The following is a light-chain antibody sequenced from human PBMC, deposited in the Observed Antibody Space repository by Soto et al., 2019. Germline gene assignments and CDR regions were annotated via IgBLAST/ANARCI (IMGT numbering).Light chain of an antibody. CDR3: QQYDKLPRT. CDR1: QYISNY. CDR2: DAS. J-gene: IGKJ2*02. V-gene: IGKV1-33*01. Sequence: DIQMTQSPSSLSASVGDRVTITCQASQYISNYLNWYQQKTGKAPKLLIYDASNLETGVPSRFSGNGSGTDFTFNISSLQPEDIATYYCQQYDKLPRTFGQGTKMEIK.